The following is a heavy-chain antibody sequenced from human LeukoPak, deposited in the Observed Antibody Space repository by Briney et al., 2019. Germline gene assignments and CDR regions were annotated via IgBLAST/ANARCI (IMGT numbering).Heavy chain of an antibody. D-gene: IGHD2-15*01. J-gene: IGHJ6*03. CDR2: IKQDGSEK. V-gene: IGHV3-7*01. Sequence: GGSLRLSCAASGFTFSSYWMSWVRQAPGKGLEWVANIKQDGSEKYYVDSVKGRFTISRDNAKNSLYLQMNSLRAEDTAVYYCARRPGYCSGGSCPFYYYMDVWGKGTTVTVSS. CDR3: ARRPGYCSGGSCPFYYYMDV. CDR1: GFTFSSYW.